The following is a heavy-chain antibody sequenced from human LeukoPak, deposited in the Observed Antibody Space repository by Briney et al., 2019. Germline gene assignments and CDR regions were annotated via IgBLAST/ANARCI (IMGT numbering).Heavy chain of an antibody. Sequence: PSETLSLTCTVSGGAISGYYWNWIRQPAGKGLEWIGRVYGSGTTNYNPSLKSRVTMSIDTPKSQVSLNLDSVTAADTAVYYCAREGATVITRAFDFWGQGTLVTVSS. CDR2: VYGSGTT. CDR3: AREGATVITRAFDF. CDR1: GGAISGYY. D-gene: IGHD1-14*01. V-gene: IGHV4-4*07. J-gene: IGHJ4*02.